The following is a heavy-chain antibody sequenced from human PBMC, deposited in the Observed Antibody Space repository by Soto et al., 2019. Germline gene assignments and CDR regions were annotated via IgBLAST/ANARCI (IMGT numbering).Heavy chain of an antibody. D-gene: IGHD2-2*01. CDR1: GGSISSGDYY. J-gene: IGHJ4*02. Sequence: SETLSLTCTVSGGSISSGDYYWCWIRQPPGKRLEWIGYIYYTGSTYYNPSLKSRLTISVDTSKNQFSLKLTSVTAADTAVYFCARYQKGPLDYWGQGTLVTVSS. V-gene: IGHV4-30-4*02. CDR3: ARYQKGPLDY. CDR2: IYYTGST.